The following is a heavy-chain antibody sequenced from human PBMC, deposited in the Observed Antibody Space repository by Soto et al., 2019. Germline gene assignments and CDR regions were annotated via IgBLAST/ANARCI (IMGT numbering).Heavy chain of an antibody. D-gene: IGHD2-2*01. J-gene: IGHJ4*02. Sequence: QVQLVQSGAEVKKPGASVKVSCKASGYTFTSYDISWVRQATGQGLEWMGWVNPNIGNTGYVQKFKGRVTRTANISTRPAYIEMSSLTFDDTAVYYCARGRLSTALDFWGQGTLDTVSS. CDR2: VNPNIGNT. V-gene: IGHV1-8*01. CDR3: ARGRLSTALDF. CDR1: GYTFTSYD.